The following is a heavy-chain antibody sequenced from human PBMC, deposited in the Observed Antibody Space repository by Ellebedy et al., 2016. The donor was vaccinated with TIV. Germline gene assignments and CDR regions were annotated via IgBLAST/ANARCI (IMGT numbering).Heavy chain of an antibody. CDR2: FDPEDGET. V-gene: IGHV1-24*01. CDR3: ARGVVPAAMADAFDI. J-gene: IGHJ3*02. D-gene: IGHD2-2*01. Sequence: ASVKVSCXVSGYTLTELSMHWVRQAPGKGLEWMGGFDPEDGETIYAQKFQGRVTMTEDTSTSTAYMELRSLRSDDTAVYYCARGVVPAAMADAFDIWGQGTMVTVSS. CDR1: GYTLTELS.